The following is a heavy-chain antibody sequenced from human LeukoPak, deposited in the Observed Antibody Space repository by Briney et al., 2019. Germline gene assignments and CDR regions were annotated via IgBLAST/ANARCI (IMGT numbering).Heavy chain of an antibody. V-gene: IGHV4-59*01. CDR2: IYYSGST. CDR1: GGSISSYY. CDR3: ARAYYDFWSGYYSFVY. Sequence: SSETLSLTCTVSGGSISSYYWSWIRQPPGKGLEWIGYIYYSGSTNYNPSLKSRVTISVDTSKNQFSLKLSSVTAADTAVYYCARAYYDFWSGYYSFVYWGQGTLVTVSS. J-gene: IGHJ4*02. D-gene: IGHD3-3*01.